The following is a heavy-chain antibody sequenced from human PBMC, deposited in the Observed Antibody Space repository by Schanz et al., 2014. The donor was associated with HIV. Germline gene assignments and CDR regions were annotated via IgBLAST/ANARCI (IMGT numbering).Heavy chain of an antibody. D-gene: IGHD5-12*01. CDR2: ISSSSSNYI. CDR3: ARGSGFLDYYYYGMDV. Sequence: EVQLVESGGGLVKPGGSLRLSCAASGFTLSRYSMNWVRQAPGKGLEWVSSISSSSSNYIYYADSVKGRFTISRDNAKNSLLLQMNSLRADDTAVYYCARGSGFLDYYYYGMDVWGQGTTVTVSS. CDR1: GFTLSRYS. V-gene: IGHV3-21*01. J-gene: IGHJ6*02.